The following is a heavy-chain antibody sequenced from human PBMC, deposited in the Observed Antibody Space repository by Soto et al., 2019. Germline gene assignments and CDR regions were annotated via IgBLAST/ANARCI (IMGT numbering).Heavy chain of an antibody. Sequence: WVAVIRYDGSNKYYVDSVKGRFTISRDNARNSLSLQMNSQRAEDTAVYYYERKPNQSSCFYGSEFDYWGQGILVTVFS. V-gene: IGHV3-33*01. CDR2: IRYDGSNK. CDR3: ERKPNQSSCFYGSEFDY. D-gene: IGHD3-10*01. J-gene: IGHJ4*02.